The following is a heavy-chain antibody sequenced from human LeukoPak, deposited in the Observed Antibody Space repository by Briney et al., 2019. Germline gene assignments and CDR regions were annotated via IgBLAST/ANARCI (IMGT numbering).Heavy chain of an antibody. CDR3: ARDFSWGVDY. V-gene: IGHV1-2*02. Sequence: ASVKVSCKASGFTFTGHYMHWVRQAPGQGLEWMGWINGNSGATNYARNFQDRVTLTRDTSISTVYMELSRLRIDDTAVYYCARDFSWGVDYWGQGTLVTVSS. J-gene: IGHJ4*02. CDR1: GFTFTGHY. D-gene: IGHD3-10*01. CDR2: INGNSGAT.